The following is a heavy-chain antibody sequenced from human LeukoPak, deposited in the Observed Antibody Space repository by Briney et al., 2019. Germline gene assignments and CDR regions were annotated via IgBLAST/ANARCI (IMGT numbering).Heavy chain of an antibody. CDR3: ARDMTDWWFDP. J-gene: IGHJ5*02. D-gene: IGHD3-9*01. Sequence: PSETLSLTCTVSGGSISNYYWSWIRQPPGKGLEWIGYIYYSGSTHYNPSLKSRVTISVDTSKNQFSLKLSSVTAADTAVYYCARDMTDWWFDPWGQGTLVTVSS. CDR1: GGSISNYY. V-gene: IGHV4-59*12. CDR2: IYYSGST.